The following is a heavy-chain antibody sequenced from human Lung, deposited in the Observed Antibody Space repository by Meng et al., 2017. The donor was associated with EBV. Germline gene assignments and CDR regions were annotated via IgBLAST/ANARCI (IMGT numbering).Heavy chain of an antibody. V-gene: IGHV1-3*01. J-gene: IGHJ4*02. Sequence: QVQLGESGAEVKKPGASVKVSCKASGYTFTSYAMHWVRQAPGQRLEWMGWINAGNGNTKYSQKFQGRVTITRDTSASTAYMELSSLRSEDTAVYYCARGIGYSSSWPFDYWGQGTLVTVSS. D-gene: IGHD6-13*01. CDR3: ARGIGYSSSWPFDY. CDR2: INAGNGNT. CDR1: GYTFTSYA.